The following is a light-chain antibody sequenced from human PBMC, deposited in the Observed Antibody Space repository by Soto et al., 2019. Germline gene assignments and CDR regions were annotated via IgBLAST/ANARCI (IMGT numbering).Light chain of an antibody. J-gene: IGKJ1*01. CDR2: NAS. CDR3: HQRQSWPRT. V-gene: IGKV3-11*01. CDR1: QSVSTF. Sequence: EIVLTQSPATLSLSPGERAILSCRASQSVSTFLAWFQQKPGQPPRLLIYNASNRTTGIPARFSGSGSGTDFTLTISSLEPEDFAVYYCHQRQSWPRTFGQGTKVDIK.